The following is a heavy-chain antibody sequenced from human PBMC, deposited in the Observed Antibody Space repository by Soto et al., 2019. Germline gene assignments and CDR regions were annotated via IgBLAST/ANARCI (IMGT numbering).Heavy chain of an antibody. Sequence: ASVKVSCKASGYTFTSYYMHWVRQAPGQGLEWMGIINPSGGSTSYAQKFQGRVTMTRDTSTSTVYMELSSLRSEDTAVYYCASPFLGVNMVRGVYYGMDVWGQGTTVTVSS. CDR3: ASPFLGVNMVRGVYYGMDV. V-gene: IGHV1-46*01. CDR2: INPSGGST. CDR1: GYTFTSYY. D-gene: IGHD3-10*01. J-gene: IGHJ6*02.